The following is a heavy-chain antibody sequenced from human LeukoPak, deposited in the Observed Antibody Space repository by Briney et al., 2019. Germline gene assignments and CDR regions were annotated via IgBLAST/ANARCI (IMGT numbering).Heavy chain of an antibody. CDR1: GGTFSSYA. Sequence: SVKVSCKASGGTFSSYAISWVRQAPGQGLEWMGRVIPIFGTANYAQKFQGRVTITTDESTSTAYMELSSLRSEDTAVYYCARVGYYDSSGYPYYFDYWGQGTLVTVSS. V-gene: IGHV1-69*05. CDR2: VIPIFGTA. CDR3: ARVGYYDSSGYPYYFDY. J-gene: IGHJ4*02. D-gene: IGHD3-22*01.